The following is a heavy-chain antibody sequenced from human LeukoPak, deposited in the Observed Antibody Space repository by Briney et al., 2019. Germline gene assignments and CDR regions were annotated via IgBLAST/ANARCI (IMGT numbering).Heavy chain of an antibody. CDR1: GGSISSYY. J-gene: IGHJ5*02. CDR3: ARQEPLWSAYDGSWFDP. V-gene: IGHV4-59*08. CDR2: IYYSGST. D-gene: IGHD3-3*01. Sequence: RTSETLSLTCTVSGGSISSYYWSWIRQPPGKGLEWIGYIYYSGSTNYNPSLKSRVTISVDTSKNQFSLKLSSVTAADTAVYYCARQEPLWSAYDGSWFDPWGQGTLVTVSS.